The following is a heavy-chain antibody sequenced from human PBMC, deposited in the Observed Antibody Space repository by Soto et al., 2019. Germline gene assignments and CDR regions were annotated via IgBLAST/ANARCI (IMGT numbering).Heavy chain of an antibody. D-gene: IGHD1-26*01. CDR2: INHSGST. J-gene: IGHJ5*02. V-gene: IGHV4-34*01. CDR3: ARGSGTHNWFDP. CDR1: GGSFSGYY. Sequence: PSETLSLTCAVYGGSFSGYYWSWIRQPPGKGLEWIGEINHSGSTNYNPSLKSRVSISVDTSKNQFSLKLSSVTAADTAVYYCARGSGTHNWFDPWGQGTRVTVS.